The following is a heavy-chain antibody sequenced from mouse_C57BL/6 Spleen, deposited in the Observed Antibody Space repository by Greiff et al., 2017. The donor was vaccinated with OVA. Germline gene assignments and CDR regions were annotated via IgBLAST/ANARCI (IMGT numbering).Heavy chain of an antibody. CDR2: ISNLAYSI. V-gene: IGHV5-15*04. J-gene: IGHJ1*03. D-gene: IGHD2-1*01. Sequence: EVMLVESGGGLVQPGGSLKLSCAASGFTFSDYGMAWVRQAPRKGPEWVAFISNLAYSIYYADTVTGRFTISRENAKNTLYLEMRSLRSEDTAMYYCARQDYGNSHWYFDVWGTGTTVTVSS. CDR1: GFTFSDYG. CDR3: ARQDYGNSHWYFDV.